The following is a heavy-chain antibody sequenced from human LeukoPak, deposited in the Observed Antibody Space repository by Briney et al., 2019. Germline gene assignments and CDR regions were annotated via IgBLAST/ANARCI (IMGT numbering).Heavy chain of an antibody. CDR3: ARGGYYYGSGSSDLSY. J-gene: IGHJ4*02. Sequence: SETLSLTCTGSGFSISSYYWSWIRQPPGKGLEGLGYIYYSGSTNYNPSLKSRVTISVDTSTNQFSLKLSSVTAADTAVYYCARGGYYYGSGSSDLSYWGQGTLVTVSS. D-gene: IGHD3-10*01. V-gene: IGHV4-59*01. CDR1: GFSISSYY. CDR2: IYYSGST.